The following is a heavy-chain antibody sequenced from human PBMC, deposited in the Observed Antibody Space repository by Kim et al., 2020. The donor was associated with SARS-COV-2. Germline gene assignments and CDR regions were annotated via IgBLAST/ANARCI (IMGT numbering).Heavy chain of an antibody. CDR2: INQDGSEK. J-gene: IGHJ3*02. CDR3: ARVRYRNSYDTLDI. D-gene: IGHD1-26*01. CDR1: GFTFSNYW. Sequence: GGSLRLSCAASGFTFSNYWMDWVRQAPGKGLEWVANINQDGSEKYYGDSVKGRFTISRDNAKNSLYLQMNRLRAEDTAVYYCARVRYRNSYDTLDIWGQGTMVTVSS. V-gene: IGHV3-7*01.